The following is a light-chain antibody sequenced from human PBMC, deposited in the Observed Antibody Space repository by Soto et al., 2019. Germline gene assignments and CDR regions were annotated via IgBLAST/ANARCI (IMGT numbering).Light chain of an antibody. CDR1: QTIDNY. CDR2: GAS. CDR3: QQTYTIPFA. J-gene: IGKJ2*01. Sequence: DMQMTQSPSSLSASVGDRVTITCRPSQTIDNYLNWYQHKPGKAPKLLIYGASTLQSGVSSRFTGSASGTDFTLTIDILQAEDFATYYCQQTYTIPFAFGQGTKLEI. V-gene: IGKV1-39*01.